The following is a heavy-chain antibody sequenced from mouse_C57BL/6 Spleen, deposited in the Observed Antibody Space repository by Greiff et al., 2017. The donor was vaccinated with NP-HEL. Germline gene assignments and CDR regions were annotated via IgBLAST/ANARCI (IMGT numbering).Heavy chain of an antibody. CDR2: INPSTGGT. CDR3: TKRGNWEGPYLDY. CDR1: GYSFTGYY. Sequence: VQLQQSGPELVKPGASVKISCKASGYSFTGYYMNWVKQSPEKSLEWIGEINPSTGGTTYNQKFKAKATLTVDKSSSTAYMQLKSLTSEDSAVYSCTKRGNWEGPYLDYWGQGTTLTVSS. J-gene: IGHJ2*01. V-gene: IGHV1-42*01. D-gene: IGHD4-1*01.